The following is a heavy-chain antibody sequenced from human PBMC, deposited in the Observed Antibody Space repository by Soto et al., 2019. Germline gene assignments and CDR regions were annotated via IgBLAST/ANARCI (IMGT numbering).Heavy chain of an antibody. J-gene: IGHJ4*02. V-gene: IGHV4-34*01. CDR2: INHSGNS. CDR3: ARGRGDLDY. Sequence: PWETLSLTCAVYGASLSDNYWSWIRQPPGKGLEWIGEINHSGNSNYNPSLKSRVSISVDTSKSQISLKLSSVTAADTAVYYCARGRGDLDYWGQGSLVTVSS. D-gene: IGHD3-10*01. CDR1: GASLSDNY.